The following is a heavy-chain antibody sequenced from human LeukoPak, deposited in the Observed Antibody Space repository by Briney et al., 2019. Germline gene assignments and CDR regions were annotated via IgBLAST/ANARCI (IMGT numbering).Heavy chain of an antibody. V-gene: IGHV3-48*03. D-gene: IGHD1-26*01. J-gene: IGHJ4*02. CDR1: GFTFSSYE. CDR2: ISSSGSII. CDR3: ARDSGSYYSFDY. Sequence: GGSLRLSCAASGFTFSSYEMNCVRQAPGEGVEWVSYISSSGSIIYYADSGKGRFTIYRDNAKNSLYLQMNSLRAEATAVYYCARDSGSYYSFDYWGQGTLVTVSS.